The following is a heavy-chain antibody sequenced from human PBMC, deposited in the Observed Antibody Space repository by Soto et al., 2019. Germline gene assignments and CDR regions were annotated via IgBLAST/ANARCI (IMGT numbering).Heavy chain of an antibody. CDR1: GASLSSSSYY. V-gene: IGHV4-39*01. CDR3: GSHDWTYYLLAINY. D-gene: IGHD3-16*01. Sequence: QLQLQESGPGLVKPSETLSLTCIVSGASLSSSSYYWAWIRQPPGKGLEWIGTIYYNGNTYYNPSLQSRVTISLYTSKNGLSLKLSSVTATDTAVYYCGSHDWTYYLLAINYWGQGTLVTVSS. J-gene: IGHJ4*02. CDR2: IYYNGNT.